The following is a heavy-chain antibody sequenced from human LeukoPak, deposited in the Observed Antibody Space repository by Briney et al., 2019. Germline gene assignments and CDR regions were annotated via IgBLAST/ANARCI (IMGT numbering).Heavy chain of an antibody. Sequence: ASVKVSCKASGYTFTSYGISWVRQAPGQGLEWMGWISAYNGHTNYAQKLQGRVTMTTDTSTSTAYMELRSLRSDDTAVYYCARDLYDIAVAGRFDYWGQGTLVTVSS. CDR2: ISAYNGHT. CDR1: GYTFTSYG. CDR3: ARDLYDIAVAGRFDY. V-gene: IGHV1-18*04. D-gene: IGHD6-19*01. J-gene: IGHJ4*02.